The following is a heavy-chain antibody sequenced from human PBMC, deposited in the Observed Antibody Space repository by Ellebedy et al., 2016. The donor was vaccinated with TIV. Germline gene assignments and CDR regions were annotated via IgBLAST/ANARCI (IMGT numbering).Heavy chain of an antibody. Sequence: GGSLRLSXAASGFTFSSYWMNWVRQAPGKGLEWVANIKQDGSEKYCVDSVRGRFTISRDNAKNSLYLQMNSLRAGDTAVYYCARVDPLRNSFDYWGQGTLVTVSS. J-gene: IGHJ4*02. CDR1: GFTFSSYW. CDR2: IKQDGSEK. CDR3: ARVDPLRNSFDY. D-gene: IGHD3/OR15-3a*01. V-gene: IGHV3-7*03.